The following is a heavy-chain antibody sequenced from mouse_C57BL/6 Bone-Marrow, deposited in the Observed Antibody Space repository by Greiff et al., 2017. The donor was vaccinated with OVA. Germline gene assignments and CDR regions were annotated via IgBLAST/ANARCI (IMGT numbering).Heavy chain of an antibody. V-gene: IGHV5-9-1*02. CDR1: GFTFSSYA. Sequence: EVKLMESGAGLVKPGGSLKLSCAASGFTFSSYAMSWVRQTPEKRLEWVAYISSGGDYIYYADTVKGRFTISRDNARNTLYLQMSSLKSEDTAMYYCTRDSLPRFAYWGQGTLVTVSA. CDR2: ISSGGDYI. J-gene: IGHJ3*01. CDR3: TRDSLPRFAY.